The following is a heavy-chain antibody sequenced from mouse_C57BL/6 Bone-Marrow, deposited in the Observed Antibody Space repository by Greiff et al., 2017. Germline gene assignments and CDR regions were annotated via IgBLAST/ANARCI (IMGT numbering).Heavy chain of an antibody. CDR2: ISSGGSYT. Sequence: DVKLVESGGDLVKPGGSLKLSCAASGFTFSSYGMSWVRQTPDKRLEWVATISSGGSYTYYPDSVKGRFTISRDNAKNTLYLQMSSLKSEDTAMYYCARHRATVVAPYAMDYWGQGTSVTVSS. V-gene: IGHV5-6*02. J-gene: IGHJ4*01. CDR3: ARHRATVVAPYAMDY. D-gene: IGHD1-1*01. CDR1: GFTFSSYG.